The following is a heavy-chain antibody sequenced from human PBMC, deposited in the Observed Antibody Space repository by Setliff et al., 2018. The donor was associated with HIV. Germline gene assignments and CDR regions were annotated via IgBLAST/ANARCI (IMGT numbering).Heavy chain of an antibody. Sequence: PSETLSLTCTVSGGSISSSSYYWGWIRQPPGKGLEWIGTVYYSGSTYYNPSLKSRVTISVDTPENQFSLKLSSVTAADTAVYYCARDGYSSSWYVISGSFDYWGQGILVTVSS. J-gene: IGHJ4*02. CDR2: VYYSGST. CDR1: GGSISSSSYY. CDR3: ARDGYSSSWYVISGSFDY. D-gene: IGHD6-13*01. V-gene: IGHV4-39*07.